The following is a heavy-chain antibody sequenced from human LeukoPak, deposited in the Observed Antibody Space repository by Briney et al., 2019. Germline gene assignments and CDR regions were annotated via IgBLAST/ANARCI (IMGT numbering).Heavy chain of an antibody. J-gene: IGHJ4*02. V-gene: IGHV1-69*13. D-gene: IGHD3-22*01. CDR3: VRPSRPSYYYDSSGYPRDYFDY. Sequence: VASVKVSCKASGGTFSSYAISWVRPAPGQGLEWRGGIIPIFGTANYAQKFQGRVTITADESTSTAYMELSSLRSEDTAVYYCVRPSRPSYYYDSSGYPRDYFDYWGQGTLVTVSS. CDR1: GGTFSSYA. CDR2: IIPIFGTA.